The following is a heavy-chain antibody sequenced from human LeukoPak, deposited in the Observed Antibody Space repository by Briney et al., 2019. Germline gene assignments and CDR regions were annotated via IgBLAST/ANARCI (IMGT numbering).Heavy chain of an antibody. V-gene: IGHV1-46*01. Sequence: ASVKVSCKASGYTFTSYYMHWVQQAPGQGLEWMGIINPSGGSTSYAQKFQGKITMTSDTSTSTVYMELSSLRSEDTAVYYCARAEQWLVPNFDYWGQGTLVTVSS. CDR1: GYTFTSYY. CDR2: INPSGGST. D-gene: IGHD6-19*01. J-gene: IGHJ4*02. CDR3: ARAEQWLVPNFDY.